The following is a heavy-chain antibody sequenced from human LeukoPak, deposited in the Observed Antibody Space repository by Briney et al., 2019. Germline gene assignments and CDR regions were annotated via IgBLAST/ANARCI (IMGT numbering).Heavy chain of an antibody. J-gene: IGHJ4*02. V-gene: IGHV3-66*02. CDR1: GFTVSSNY. D-gene: IGHD6-19*01. CDR3: ARVAVAADY. CDR2: IYSGGST. Sequence: GGSLRLSSAASGFTVSSNYMSWVRQAPGKGLEWVSVIYSGGSTYYADSVKGRSTISRDNSKNTLYLQMNSLRAEDTAVYYCARVAVAADYWGQGTLVTVSS.